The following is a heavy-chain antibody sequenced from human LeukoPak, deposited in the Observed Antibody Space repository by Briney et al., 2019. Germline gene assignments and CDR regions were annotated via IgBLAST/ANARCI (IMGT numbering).Heavy chain of an antibody. D-gene: IGHD6-13*01. Sequence: GGSLRLSCAASGFTVSSNYMSWVRQAPGKGLEWVSIIYIGGTIYYAEFVKGRFTISRDNSKNTLYLQINSRRAEDTAVYYWARGRGVSSWYVGWFDPWGQGTLVTVSS. CDR2: IYIGGTI. V-gene: IGHV3-66*01. CDR1: GFTVSSNY. CDR3: ARGRGVSSWYVGWFDP. J-gene: IGHJ5*02.